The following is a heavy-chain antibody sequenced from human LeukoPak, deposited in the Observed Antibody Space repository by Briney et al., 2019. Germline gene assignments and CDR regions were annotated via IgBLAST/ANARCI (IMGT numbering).Heavy chain of an antibody. V-gene: IGHV1-8*01. Sequence: ASVKVSCKASGYTFTSYDINWVRQATGQGLEWMGWMNPNSGNTGYAQKFQGRVTMTRNTSISTAYMELSSLRSEDTAVYYCARGLYYDLWSGYSPRYYYYYMDVWGKGTTVTVSS. CDR3: ARGLYYDLWSGYSPRYYYYYMDV. CDR2: MNPNSGNT. CDR1: GYTFTSYD. D-gene: IGHD3-3*01. J-gene: IGHJ6*03.